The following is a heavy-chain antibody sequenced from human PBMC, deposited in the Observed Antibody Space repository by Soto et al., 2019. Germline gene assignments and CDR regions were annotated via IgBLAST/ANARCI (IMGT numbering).Heavy chain of an antibody. CDR2: ISAYNGNT. CDR1: GYTFTSYG. J-gene: IGHJ4*02. D-gene: IGHD3-3*01. CDR3: ARIPPSYDFWSALDY. V-gene: IGHV1-18*01. Sequence: ASVTVCCKASGYTFTSYGISWVRQAPGQGLEWMGWISAYNGNTNYAQKLQGRVTMTTDTSTSTAYMELRSLRSDDTAVYYCARIPPSYDFWSALDYWGQGTLVTVSS.